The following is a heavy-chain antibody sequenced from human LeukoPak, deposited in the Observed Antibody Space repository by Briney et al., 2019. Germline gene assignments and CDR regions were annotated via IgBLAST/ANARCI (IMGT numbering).Heavy chain of an antibody. CDR3: ARDSLRVWFGETHGMDV. CDR2: ISSSSSTI. V-gene: IGHV3-48*01. J-gene: IGHJ6*02. CDR1: GFTFSSYS. Sequence: GGSLRLSCAASGFTFSSYSMNWVRQAPGKGLEWVSYISSSSSTIYYADSVKGRFTISRDNAKNSLYLQMNSLRAEDTAVYYCARDSLRVWFGETHGMDVWGQGTTVTVSS. D-gene: IGHD3-10*01.